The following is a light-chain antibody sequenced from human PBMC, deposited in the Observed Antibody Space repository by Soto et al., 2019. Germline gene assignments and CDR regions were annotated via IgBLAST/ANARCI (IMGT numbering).Light chain of an antibody. CDR3: QQYDSFPYS. Sequence: QMTQSPLFLSASIGDRVTITCQASQDITNYLNWYQQKPGKAPKLLIYDASMLERGVPSRFSGGGSGTHFTFTISSLQPEDIATFYCQQYDSFPYSFGQGTKLEIK. CDR1: QDITNY. J-gene: IGKJ2*03. V-gene: IGKV1-33*01. CDR2: DAS.